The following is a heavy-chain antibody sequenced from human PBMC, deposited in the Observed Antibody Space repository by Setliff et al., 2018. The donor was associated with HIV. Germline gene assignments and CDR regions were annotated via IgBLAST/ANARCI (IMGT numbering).Heavy chain of an antibody. CDR2: INYGGGT. CDR1: GGSFGGSS. CDR3: ARVHSTVTSRKIHHHGLDV. J-gene: IGHJ6*02. V-gene: IGHV4-34*01. D-gene: IGHD4-17*01. Sequence: SETLSLTCAVYGGSFGGSSWSWVRQSPDNHLEFIGEINYGGGTNYNPSLNGRATVSLDKSKMQVPLRLTSVTAADTAVYYCARVHSTVTSRKIHHHGLDVWGQGTTVTVS.